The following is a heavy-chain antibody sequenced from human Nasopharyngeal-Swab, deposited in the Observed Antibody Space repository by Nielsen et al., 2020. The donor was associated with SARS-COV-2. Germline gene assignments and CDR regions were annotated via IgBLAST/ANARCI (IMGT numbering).Heavy chain of an antibody. V-gene: IGHV4-59*13. CDR3: AREHSKYYYYYGMDV. Sequence: SETLSLTCTVSGGSISSYYWSWIRQPPGKGLEWIGYIYYSGSTNYNPSLKSRVTISVDTSKNQFSLELSSVTAADTAVYYCAREHSKYYYYYGMDVWGQGTAVTVS. D-gene: IGHD4-11*01. J-gene: IGHJ6*02. CDR1: GGSISSYY. CDR2: IYYSGST.